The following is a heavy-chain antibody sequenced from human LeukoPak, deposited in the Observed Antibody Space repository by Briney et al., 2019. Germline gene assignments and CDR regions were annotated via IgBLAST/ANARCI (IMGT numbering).Heavy chain of an antibody. Sequence: PSETLSLTCTVSNGSISSSSYYWGWIRQTPGKGLEWIGNIYYSGSTSYNPSLKSRVTISADTSKNQFSLQLSSVTAADTAVYYCVRGSTLRHYQYWGQGTLVTVSS. J-gene: IGHJ4*02. CDR1: NGSISSSSYY. V-gene: IGHV4-39*01. D-gene: IGHD3-16*01. CDR3: VRGSTLRHYQY. CDR2: IYYSGST.